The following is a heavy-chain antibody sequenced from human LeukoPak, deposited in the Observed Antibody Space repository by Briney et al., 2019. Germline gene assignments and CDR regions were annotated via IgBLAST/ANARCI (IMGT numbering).Heavy chain of an antibody. J-gene: IGHJ4*02. CDR1: GFTFSYYA. Sequence: GGSLRLSCAASGFTFSYYAMHWVRQAPGKGLEWVAVISYDETTKHYADSVKGRFTISRDNSKNTLYLQMNSLRAEDTAVYYCAKKGYAGSGTYSYYFDYWGQGTLVTVTS. CDR3: AKKGYAGSGTYSYYFDY. V-gene: IGHV3-30-3*02. CDR2: ISYDETTK. D-gene: IGHD3-10*01.